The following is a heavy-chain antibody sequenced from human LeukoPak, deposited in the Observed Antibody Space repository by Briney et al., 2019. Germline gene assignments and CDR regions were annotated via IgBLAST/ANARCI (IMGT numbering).Heavy chain of an antibody. Sequence: GRSLRLSCEASGFTLNSYIMHWVRQAPGKGLEWVALISFDGRDKQCADSVKGRFTISKDNSKNTLYLQMNSLRAEDTAVYYCARDQGGATSYWGQGTLVTVSS. J-gene: IGHJ4*02. D-gene: IGHD1-26*01. CDR3: ARDQGGATSY. V-gene: IGHV3-30*04. CDR2: ISFDGRDK. CDR1: GFTLNSYI.